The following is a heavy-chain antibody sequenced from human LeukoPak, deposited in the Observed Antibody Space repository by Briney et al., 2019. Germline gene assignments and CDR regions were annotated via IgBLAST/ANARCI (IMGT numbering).Heavy chain of an antibody. CDR3: AKDIGFLEWFYDY. J-gene: IGHJ4*02. Sequence: PGGSLRLPCAPSGFPLDDYAVHWARHARGRGLECVSLISWDGGSTYYADSVKGRFTISRDNSKNSLYLQINSLRAEDTALYYYAKDIGFLEWFYDYWGQGTLVTVSS. D-gene: IGHD3-3*02. CDR1: GFPLDDYA. CDR2: ISWDGGST. V-gene: IGHV3-43D*04.